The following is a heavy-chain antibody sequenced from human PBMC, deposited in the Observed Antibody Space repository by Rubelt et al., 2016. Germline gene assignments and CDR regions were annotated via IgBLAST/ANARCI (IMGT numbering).Heavy chain of an antibody. CDR3: ARRKYGNYTDS. CDR2: IFYSGST. Sequence: QLQLQESGPGLLKSSETLSLTCAVSGGSINTIDSYWGWIRQPPGKGLESIGNIFYSGSTYYNPSLKSRVTRSMDRSKNQFSVGLSSATAADTAVYYCARRKYGNYTDSWGQGTLVIVSS. CDR1: GGSINTIDSY. D-gene: IGHD4-17*01. V-gene: IGHV4-39*07. J-gene: IGHJ4*02.